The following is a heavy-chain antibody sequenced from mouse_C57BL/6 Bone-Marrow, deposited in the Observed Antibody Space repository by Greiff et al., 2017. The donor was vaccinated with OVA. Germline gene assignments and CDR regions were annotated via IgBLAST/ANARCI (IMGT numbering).Heavy chain of an antibody. CDR2: IDPENGDT. CDR1: GFNIKDDY. V-gene: IGHV14-4*01. J-gene: IGHJ4*01. CDR3: TASDPGYAMDY. Sequence: VQLQQSGAELVRPGASVKLSCTASGFNIKDDYMHWVKQRPEQGLAWIGWIDPENGDTEYASKFQGKATITADTSSNTAYLQLSSLTSEDTADYYSTASDPGYAMDYWGQGTSVTVSS.